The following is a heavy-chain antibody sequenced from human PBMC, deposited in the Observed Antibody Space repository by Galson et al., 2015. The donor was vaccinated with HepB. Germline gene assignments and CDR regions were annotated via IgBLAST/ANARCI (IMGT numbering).Heavy chain of an antibody. CDR2: INPSGGST. J-gene: IGHJ4*02. D-gene: IGHD5-18*01. CDR3: ALGEVRYSYGYDRSY. CDR1: GYTFTSYY. V-gene: IGHV1-46*03. Sequence: SVKVSCKASGYTFTSYYMHWVRQAPGQGLEWMGIINPSGGSTSYAQKFQGRVTMTRDTSTSTVYMELSSLRSEDTAVYYCALGEVRYSYGYDRSYWGQGTLVTVSS.